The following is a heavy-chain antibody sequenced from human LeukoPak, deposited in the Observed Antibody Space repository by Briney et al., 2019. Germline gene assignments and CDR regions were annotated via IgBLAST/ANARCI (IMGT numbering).Heavy chain of an antibody. CDR3: ARHPQCSTSSCSFYGFDY. Sequence: SETLSLTCTVSSGSISSSSYYWGWIRQPPGKGLGWIGTIYYSGSTYYNPSLKSRVTISVDTSKNQFSLKLSSVTAADTAVYYCARHPQCSTSSCSFYGFDYWGQGTLVTVSS. J-gene: IGHJ4*02. CDR1: SGSISSSSYY. V-gene: IGHV4-39*01. D-gene: IGHD2-2*01. CDR2: IYYSGST.